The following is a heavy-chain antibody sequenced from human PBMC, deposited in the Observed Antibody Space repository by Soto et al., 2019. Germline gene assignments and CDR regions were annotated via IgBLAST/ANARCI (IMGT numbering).Heavy chain of an antibody. J-gene: IGHJ4*02. V-gene: IGHV3-21*01. Sequence: GGSLRLSCAGSTFNFTHYTLSWVRQAPGKGLEWVSSISATNTYIFYADSVKGRFTISRDNAKKSVSLQMSSLRAEDTALYNCARVNSATGSMHFDHWGQGTLVTVSS. CDR1: TFNFTHYT. D-gene: IGHD3-9*01. CDR3: ARVNSATGSMHFDH. CDR2: ISATNTYI.